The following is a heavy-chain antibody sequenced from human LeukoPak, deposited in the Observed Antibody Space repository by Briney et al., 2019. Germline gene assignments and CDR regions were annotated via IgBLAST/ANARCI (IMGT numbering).Heavy chain of an antibody. V-gene: IGHV3-30*18. CDR2: ISYDGRNK. D-gene: IGHD2-2*01. Sequence: GGSLRLSCAASGFTFNNYGMHWARQAPGKGLEWVAVISYDGRNKHYPDSVKGRFTISRDISTDTLWLQMDSLRTEDTAVYYCAKGPLRGTAAAIDYWGQGTLVTVSS. CDR1: GFTFNNYG. J-gene: IGHJ4*02. CDR3: AKGPLRGTAAAIDY.